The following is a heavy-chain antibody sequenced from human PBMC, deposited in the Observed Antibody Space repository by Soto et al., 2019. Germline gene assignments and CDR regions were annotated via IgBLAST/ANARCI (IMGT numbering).Heavy chain of an antibody. Sequence: EEQLVESGGGLVQPGGSLRLSCAASGFTFSNYWMHWVRQVPGKGLLWVSRINGDGSNTKYADSVRGRFTISRDNAKNTLALQMNCLSADDTAVYYGVRLRAATLGGGDAFAVWGQGTVVTVSS. D-gene: IGHD4-17*01. CDR3: VRLRAATLGGGDAFAV. CDR1: GFTFSNYW. J-gene: IGHJ3*01. CDR2: INGDGSNT. V-gene: IGHV3-74*03.